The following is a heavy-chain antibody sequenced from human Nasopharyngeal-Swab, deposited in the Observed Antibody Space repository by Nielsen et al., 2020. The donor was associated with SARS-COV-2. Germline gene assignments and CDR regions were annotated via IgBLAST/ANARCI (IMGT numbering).Heavy chain of an antibody. J-gene: IGHJ3*01. D-gene: IGHD1-26*01. CDR3: ARSVGSYYCQGAFDV. V-gene: IGHV3-49*01. CDR2: IRSKTYGGAP. CDR1: GFTFGHYA. Sequence: GGSLRLSCTTSGFTFGHYAMSWFRQAPGKGLEWVAFIRSKTYGGAPEYAAYVKGRFTMSRDGAESIAYLQMNSLETGDTGVYYCARSVGSYYCQGAFDVWGQGTVVTVSS.